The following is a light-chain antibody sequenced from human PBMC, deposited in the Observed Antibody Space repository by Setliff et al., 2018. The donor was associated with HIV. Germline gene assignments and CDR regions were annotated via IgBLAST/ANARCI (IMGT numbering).Light chain of an antibody. CDR1: ISNIGAGYD. V-gene: IGLV1-40*01. J-gene: IGLJ1*01. CDR2: ANS. Sequence: QSVLTQPPSVSGAPGQRVSISCTGSISNIGAGYDIHWYQQIPGTAPKLLIYANSNRPSGVPDRFSGSKSGSSASLAITGLQAEDEADYYCQSYDSSLSRGVFGTGTKVTVL. CDR3: QSYDSSLSRGV.